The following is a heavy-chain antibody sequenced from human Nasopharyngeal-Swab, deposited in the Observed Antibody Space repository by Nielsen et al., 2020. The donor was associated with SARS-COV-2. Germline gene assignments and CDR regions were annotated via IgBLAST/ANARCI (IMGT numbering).Heavy chain of an antibody. CDR2: ISYDGSNK. Sequence: LSLTCAASGFTFSSYAMHWVRQAPGKGLEWVAVISYDGSNKYYADSVKGRFTISRDNSKNTLYLQMNSLRAEDTAVYYCARGNYGDYVLFDYWGQGTLVTVSS. D-gene: IGHD4-17*01. J-gene: IGHJ4*02. CDR3: ARGNYGDYVLFDY. CDR1: GFTFSSYA. V-gene: IGHV3-30-3*01.